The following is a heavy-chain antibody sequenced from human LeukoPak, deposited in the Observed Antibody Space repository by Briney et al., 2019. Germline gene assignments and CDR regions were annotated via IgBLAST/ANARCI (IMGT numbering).Heavy chain of an antibody. CDR1: GFTFSSYG. Sequence: GGSLRLSCAASGFTFSSYGMHWVRQAPGKGLEWVAVISYDGSNKYYADSVKGRFTISRDNSKNTLYLQMNSLRAEDTAVYYCAKDTSRRTMIVEDYWGQGTLVTVSS. J-gene: IGHJ4*02. D-gene: IGHD3-22*01. V-gene: IGHV3-30*18. CDR2: ISYDGSNK. CDR3: AKDTSRRTMIVEDY.